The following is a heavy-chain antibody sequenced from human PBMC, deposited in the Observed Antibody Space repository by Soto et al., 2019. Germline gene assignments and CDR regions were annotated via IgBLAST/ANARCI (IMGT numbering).Heavy chain of an antibody. Sequence: GASVKVSCKASGYTFTGYYIHWVRQAPGQGPEWMGWINPNNGGTNYAQKFQGWVTMTRDTSISTAYMELSWLRSDDTVVYYCAGGVMDTVTSYGMDVWGQGTTVTVSS. CDR2: INPNNGGT. J-gene: IGHJ6*02. V-gene: IGHV1-2*04. CDR3: AGGVMDTVTSYGMDV. CDR1: GYTFTGYY. D-gene: IGHD4-17*01.